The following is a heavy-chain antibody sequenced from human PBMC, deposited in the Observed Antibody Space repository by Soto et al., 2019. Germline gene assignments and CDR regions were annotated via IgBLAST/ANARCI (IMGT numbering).Heavy chain of an antibody. J-gene: IGHJ6*02. Sequence: QVQLVQFGAEVKKPGSSVKVSCKASGGTFSSYAISWVRQAPGQGLEWMGGIIPIFGTANYAQKFQGRVTITADKSTSTAYMELSSLRSEDTAVYYCARGGVVVPASYYYYGMDVWGQGTTVTVSS. D-gene: IGHD2-2*01. CDR3: ARGGVVVPASYYYYGMDV. V-gene: IGHV1-69*06. CDR2: IIPIFGTA. CDR1: GGTFSSYA.